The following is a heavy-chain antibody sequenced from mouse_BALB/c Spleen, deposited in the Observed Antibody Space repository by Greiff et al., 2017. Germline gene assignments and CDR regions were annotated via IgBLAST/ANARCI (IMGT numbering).Heavy chain of an antibody. D-gene: IGHD2-3*01. CDR3: ARVDGYFYYAMDY. CDR2: INPYNDGT. Sequence: VQLKESGPELVKPGASVKMSCKASGYTFTSYVMHWVKQKPGQGLEWIGYINPYNDGTKYNEKFKGKATLTSDKSSSTAYMELSSLTSEDSAVYYCARVDGYFYYAMDYWGQGTSVTVSS. V-gene: IGHV1-14*01. J-gene: IGHJ4*01. CDR1: GYTFTSYV.